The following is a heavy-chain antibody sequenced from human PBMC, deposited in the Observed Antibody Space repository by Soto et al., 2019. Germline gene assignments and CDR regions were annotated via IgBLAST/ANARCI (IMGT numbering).Heavy chain of an antibody. J-gene: IGHJ3*02. CDR3: ERITLSDAFDI. CDR1: DDSIISYY. Sequence: SETLSLTCTVSDDSIISYYWSWIRHPPGKGLEWIGYIYYSGSTNYTPSFKSRVTISVDTSKNHFSLKLSSVTAADTAVYYWERITLSDAFDIWGQGTMVTVSS. D-gene: IGHD3-16*01. V-gene: IGHV4-59*08. CDR2: IYYSGST.